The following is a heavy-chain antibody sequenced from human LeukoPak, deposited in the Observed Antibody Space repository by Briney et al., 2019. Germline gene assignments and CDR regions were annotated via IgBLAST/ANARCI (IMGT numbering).Heavy chain of an antibody. CDR1: GFTFSSYG. D-gene: IGHD3-16*01. J-gene: IGHJ4*02. CDR3: AKYQSLGLPYFDY. CDR2: IRHDGSNY. Sequence: GGSLRLSCAASGFTFSSYGMHWVRQPPGKGLEWVAFIRHDGSNYYYAESVKGRFTISRDNSKNTLYLEMNSLRAEDTAVYYCAKYQSLGLPYFDYWGQGTLVTVSS. V-gene: IGHV3-30*02.